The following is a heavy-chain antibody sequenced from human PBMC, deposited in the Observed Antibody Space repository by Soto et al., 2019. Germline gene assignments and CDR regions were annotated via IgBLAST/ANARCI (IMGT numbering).Heavy chain of an antibody. CDR2: IYHSGST. D-gene: IGHD3-22*01. V-gene: IGHV4-4*02. J-gene: IGHJ3*02. Sequence: SETLSLTCFVSGDSISSSNWWSWVRQPPGKGLEWIGEIYHSGSTNYNPSLTSRVTISVDRSKNQFSLKLSSVTAADTAVYYCARYDSSGYYRTLMAAFDIWGQGTMVTVSS. CDR3: ARYDSSGYYRTLMAAFDI. CDR1: GDSISSSNW.